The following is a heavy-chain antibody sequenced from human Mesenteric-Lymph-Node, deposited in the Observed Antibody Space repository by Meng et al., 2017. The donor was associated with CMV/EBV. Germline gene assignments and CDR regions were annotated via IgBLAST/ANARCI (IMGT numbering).Heavy chain of an antibody. V-gene: IGHV7-4-1*02. CDR3: ATKGTDHSSSLGY. CDR1: GYIFTDFA. D-gene: IGHD6-13*01. J-gene: IGHJ4*02. Sequence: CKASGYIFTDFAMNWVRQAPGQGPEWMGWINTDTGDPTYVQDFTGRFVFSLDTSASTAFLEISSLKAEDTAVYYCATKGTDHSSSLGYWGQGTLVTVSS. CDR2: INTDTGDP.